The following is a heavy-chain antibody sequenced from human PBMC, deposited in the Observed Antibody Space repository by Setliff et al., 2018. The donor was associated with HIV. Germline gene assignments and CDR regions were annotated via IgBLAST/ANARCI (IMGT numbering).Heavy chain of an antibody. CDR1: GGSFSGSY. D-gene: IGHD2-21*02. CDR3: ANTYCRGADCPQMYDY. V-gene: IGHV4-34*01. CDR2: LNYDGVT. J-gene: IGHJ4*02. Sequence: PSETLSLTCAVYGGSFSGSYWSWIRQPPGKGLEWIGELNYDGVTNHNPSLRSRVTISVDTSRKQWSLRLNSVTAADTAVYYCANTYCRGADCPQMYDYWGQGTLVTVSS.